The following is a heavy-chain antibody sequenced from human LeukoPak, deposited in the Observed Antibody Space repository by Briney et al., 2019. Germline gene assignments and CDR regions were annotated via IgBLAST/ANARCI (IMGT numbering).Heavy chain of an antibody. J-gene: IGHJ4*02. CDR1: GFMFSSYA. D-gene: IGHD3-10*01. Sequence: GGSLRLSCAASGFMFSSYAMSWVRQAPGKGLEWVSAISGSGDSTYYADSVKGRFTVSRDNSENTLYLQMNSLRVEDTAIYYCAKVEGATWYGESEYYFGYWGQGTLVTVSS. CDR3: AKVEGATWYGESEYYFGY. V-gene: IGHV3-23*01. CDR2: ISGSGDST.